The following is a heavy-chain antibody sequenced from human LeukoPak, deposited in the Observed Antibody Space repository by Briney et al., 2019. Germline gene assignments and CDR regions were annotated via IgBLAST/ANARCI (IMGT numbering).Heavy chain of an antibody. CDR1: GITLSNYG. Sequence: GGSLRLSCAVSGITLSNYGMSWVRQAPGKGLEWVAGISDSGGRTNYADSVKGRFTISRDNPKNTLYLQMDSLRPEDTAVYFCAKRGVVIRVILVGFHKEAYYFDSWGQGVLVTVSS. V-gene: IGHV3-23*01. D-gene: IGHD3-22*01. CDR3: AKRGVVIRVILVGFHKEAYYFDS. CDR2: ISDSGGRT. J-gene: IGHJ4*02.